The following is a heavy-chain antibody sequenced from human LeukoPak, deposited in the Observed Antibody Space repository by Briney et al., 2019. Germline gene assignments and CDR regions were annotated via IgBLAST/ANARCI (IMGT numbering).Heavy chain of an antibody. Sequence: PGGSLRLSCEVSGFTFSSYWMTWASHIPGKGLEWVANINRDGSEQHYVESVKGRFTISRDNGRNSLYLQMDSLRVDDTAVYYCAKVGAWELQRVFENWGQGTLVTVSS. V-gene: IGHV3-7*01. D-gene: IGHD1-26*01. CDR3: AKVGAWELQRVFEN. CDR2: INRDGSEQ. CDR1: GFTFSSYW. J-gene: IGHJ4*02.